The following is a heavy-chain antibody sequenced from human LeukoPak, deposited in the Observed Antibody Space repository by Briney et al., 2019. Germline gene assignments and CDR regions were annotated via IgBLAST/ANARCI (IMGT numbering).Heavy chain of an antibody. CDR1: GGSFSYYY. CDR2: INQSGST. Sequence: SETLSLTCAVYGGSFSYYYWSWIRQPPGKGLEWIGEINQSGSTNYNPSLKSRVTISLDTSKNQFSLKVTSVTAADTAVYYCARMMLGSSSRYWVDMDVWGNGTTVTISS. CDR3: ARMMLGSSSRYWVDMDV. D-gene: IGHD6-13*01. J-gene: IGHJ6*03. V-gene: IGHV4-34*01.